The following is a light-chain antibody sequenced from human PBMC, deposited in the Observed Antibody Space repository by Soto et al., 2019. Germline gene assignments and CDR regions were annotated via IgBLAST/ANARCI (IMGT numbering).Light chain of an antibody. CDR1: QSGSSSY. Sequence: IVLTHPPDTLSLSPGERATPSCRASQSGSSSYLAWYQQKPGQAPRLLIYGASSRATGIPDRFSGSGSGTDFTLTISRLEPEDFAVYYCQQYGSSPWTFGQGTKVDI. J-gene: IGKJ1*01. V-gene: IGKV3-20*01. CDR3: QQYGSSPWT. CDR2: GAS.